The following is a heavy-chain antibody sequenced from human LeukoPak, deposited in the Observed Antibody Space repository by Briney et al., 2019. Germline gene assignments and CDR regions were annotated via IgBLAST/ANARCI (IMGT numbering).Heavy chain of an antibody. J-gene: IGHJ4*02. V-gene: IGHV3-23*01. Sequence: GGSLRLSCAASGFTFSNHGMNWVRQAPGKGLEWVSGISPSGDIKYYADSVKGRFTISRDNSKKTLYLEVSSLTGEDTAVYYCAKDDAWIRFGEWSQGTLVTVSS. CDR2: ISPSGDIK. CDR1: GFTFSNHG. CDR3: AKDDAWIRFGE. D-gene: IGHD3-10*01.